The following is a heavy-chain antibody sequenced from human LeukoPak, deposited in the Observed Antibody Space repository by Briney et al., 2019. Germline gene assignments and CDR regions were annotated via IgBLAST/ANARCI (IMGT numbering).Heavy chain of an antibody. CDR3: ARGNVVGATRPFDY. J-gene: IGHJ4*02. D-gene: IGHD1-26*01. Sequence: GGSLRLSCAGSGFTFSNYAMYWVRQAPGKGLENVAGIGSNGDSTYYANTVKGRFTISRDNSKNTLFLQMGSLRAEDMAVYYCARGNVVGATRPFDYWGQGTLVTVSS. V-gene: IGHV3-64*01. CDR2: IGSNGDST. CDR1: GFTFSNYA.